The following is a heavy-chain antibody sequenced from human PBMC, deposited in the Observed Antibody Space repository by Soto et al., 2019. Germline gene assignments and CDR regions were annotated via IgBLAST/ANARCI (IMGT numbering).Heavy chain of an antibody. J-gene: IGHJ6*02. Sequence: GGSLRLSCAASGFTFSSYAMSWVRQAPGKGLEWVSVISGSDDSTYYADSVKGRFTISRDNSKNTLYLQMNSLRAEDTAVYYCASQTLGSGSPFDYYYYGMDVWGQGTTVTVSS. CDR2: ISGSDDST. CDR1: GFTFSSYA. V-gene: IGHV3-23*01. D-gene: IGHD3-10*01. CDR3: ASQTLGSGSPFDYYYYGMDV.